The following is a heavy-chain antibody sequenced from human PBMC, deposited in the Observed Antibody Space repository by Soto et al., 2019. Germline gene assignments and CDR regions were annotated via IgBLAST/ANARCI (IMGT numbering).Heavy chain of an antibody. CDR3: ARGLNGYLHYFDY. CDR2: INAGNGNT. J-gene: IGHJ4*02. CDR1: GYTFTSYA. Sequence: GASVKVSCKASGYTFTSYAMHWVRQAPGQRLEWMGWINAGNGNTRYSQKFQGRVTITRDTSASTAYMELSSLRSEDTAVYYCARGLNGYLHYFDYWGQGTLVTVS. V-gene: IGHV1-3*01. D-gene: IGHD5-18*01.